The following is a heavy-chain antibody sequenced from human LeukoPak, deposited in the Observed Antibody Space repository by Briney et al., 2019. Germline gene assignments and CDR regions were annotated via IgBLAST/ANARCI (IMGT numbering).Heavy chain of an antibody. CDR2: VNHSGST. Sequence: SETLSLTCAVYGGSFSYDYWSWIRQPPGKGLEWIGEVNHSGSTNYNPSLKSRVTISVDTSKNQFSLRLSSVTAADTAVYFCAKGAWATRPDSWGQGTLVTVSP. V-gene: IGHV4-34*01. D-gene: IGHD5-12*01. CDR3: AKGAWATRPDS. CDR1: GGSFSYDY. J-gene: IGHJ4*02.